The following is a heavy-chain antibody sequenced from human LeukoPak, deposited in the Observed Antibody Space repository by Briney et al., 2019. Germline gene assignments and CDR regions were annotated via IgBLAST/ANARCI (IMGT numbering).Heavy chain of an antibody. CDR1: GFTFSSYW. Sequence: PGGSLRLSCAASGFTFSSYWMTWVRQAPGKGLEWVANIKHDGSEKYYLDSVKGRFTISRDNSKNTLYLQMNSLRAEDTAVYYCAKDGRYSSGWYYFDYWGQGTLVTVSS. J-gene: IGHJ4*02. D-gene: IGHD6-19*01. CDR3: AKDGRYSSGWYYFDY. V-gene: IGHV3-7*01. CDR2: IKHDGSEK.